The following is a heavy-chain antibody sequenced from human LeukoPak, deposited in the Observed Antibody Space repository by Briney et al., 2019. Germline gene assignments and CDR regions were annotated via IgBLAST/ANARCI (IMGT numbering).Heavy chain of an antibody. CDR3: AKDKMIVVVMWFAP. D-gene: IGHD3-22*01. V-gene: IGHV3-23*01. CDR1: GFTFSSYA. J-gene: IGHJ5*02. CDR2: ISGSGGST. Sequence: GGSLRLSCAASGFTFSSYAISWVRQAPGKGLEWVSAISGSGGSTYYADSVKGRFTISRDNSKNTLYLQMNSLRAEDTAVYYCAKDKMIVVVMWFAPCGQRTLVTVYS.